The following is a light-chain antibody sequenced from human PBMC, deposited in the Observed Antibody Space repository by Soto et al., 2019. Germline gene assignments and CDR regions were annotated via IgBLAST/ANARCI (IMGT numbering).Light chain of an antibody. J-gene: IGKJ1*01. V-gene: IGKV3-15*01. CDR1: QSVSNN. CDR3: QESDNWPWR. Sequence: GLTQSLGTLSLSPAERATLSCRASQSVSNNYLAWYQQKPGQAPRLLIYGASRRATGFPARFSGSGSGTDFTLTISCLQSEDFAVYYCQESDNWPWRFGQGAKV. CDR2: GAS.